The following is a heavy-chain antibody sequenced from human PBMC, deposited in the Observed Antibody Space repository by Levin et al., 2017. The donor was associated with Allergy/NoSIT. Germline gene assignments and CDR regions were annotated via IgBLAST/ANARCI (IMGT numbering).Heavy chain of an antibody. CDR2: IKADGSEK. D-gene: IGHD2/OR15-2a*01. Sequence: GGSLRLSCAASGFTFSSNWMSWVRQAPGKGPEWVANIKADGSEKYYVDSVKGRFTISKDNAKNSLYLQMNSLRAEDTAVYYCARPLSDRIDYWGQGTLVTVSS. CDR1: GFTFSSNW. CDR3: ARPLSDRIDY. V-gene: IGHV3-7*04. J-gene: IGHJ4*02.